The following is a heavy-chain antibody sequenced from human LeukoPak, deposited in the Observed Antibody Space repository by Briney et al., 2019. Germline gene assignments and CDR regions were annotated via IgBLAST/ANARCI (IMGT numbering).Heavy chain of an antibody. CDR2: IYTSGST. D-gene: IGHD6-13*01. Sequence: SETLSLTCTVSGGSISSGSYYWSWIRQPAGKGLEWIGRIYTSGSTNYNPSLKSRVTISVDTSKNQFSLKLSSVTAADTAVYYCARFTGGTAAVFPYYYYYMDVWGKGTTVTISS. CDR1: GGSISSGSYY. V-gene: IGHV4-61*02. CDR3: ARFTGGTAAVFPYYYYYMDV. J-gene: IGHJ6*03.